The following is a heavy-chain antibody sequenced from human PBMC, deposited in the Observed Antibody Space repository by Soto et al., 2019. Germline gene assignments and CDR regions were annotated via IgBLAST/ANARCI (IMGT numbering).Heavy chain of an antibody. V-gene: IGHV3-23*01. CDR1: EIPLNNFA. CDR3: ANDVARSCGSGYYIDY. D-gene: IGHD3-3*01. J-gene: IGHJ4*02. Sequence: PGGSLSLSCVAPEIPLNNFAMTWARLAPGKGLEWVSSISANSANTYYAAAVKGWFIISGDNTKSTGYQYISGLSAEDTALYYCANDVARSCGSGYYIDYWGQGTRVTVSS. CDR2: ISANSANT.